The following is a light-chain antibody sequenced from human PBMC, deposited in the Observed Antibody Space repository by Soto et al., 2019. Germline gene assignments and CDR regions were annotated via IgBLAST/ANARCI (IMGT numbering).Light chain of an antibody. CDR1: SSDVGGYNS. V-gene: IGLV2-14*01. J-gene: IGLJ1*01. CDR3: SSYTTSSTLLYV. Sequence: QSALTQPASVSGSPGQSITISCTGTSSDVGGYNSVSWYQQHPGKAPKLMIYEVSNRHSGVSNRFSGSKSGNTASLTISGLQAEDEADYYCSSYTTSSTLLYVFGTGTKVTVL. CDR2: EVS.